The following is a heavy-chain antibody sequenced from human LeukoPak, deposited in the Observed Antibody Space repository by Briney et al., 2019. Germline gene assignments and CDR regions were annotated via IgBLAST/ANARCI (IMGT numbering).Heavy chain of an antibody. CDR1: GGSISSYY. Sequence: SETLSLTCPVSGGSISSYYWSWIRQPPGKGLEWIGYIYYSGSTNYNPSLKSRVTISVDTSKNQFSLKLSSVTAADTAVYYCARGGYYYYGMDVWGQGTTVTVSS. J-gene: IGHJ6*02. D-gene: IGHD3-10*01. V-gene: IGHV4-59*01. CDR2: IYYSGST. CDR3: ARGGYYYYGMDV.